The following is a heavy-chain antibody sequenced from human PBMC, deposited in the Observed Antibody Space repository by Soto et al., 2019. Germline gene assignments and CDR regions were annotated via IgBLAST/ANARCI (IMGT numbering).Heavy chain of an antibody. V-gene: IGHV4-59*08. CDR1: GGSISSYY. Sequence: QVQLQESGPGLVKPSETLSLTCTVSGGSISSYYWSWIRQPPGKGLEWIGYIYYNRSTNYNPSLKSRVTISVDTSKNQFSLKLSSVTAADTAVYYCARHYDILTGYYGSYYYGMDVW. D-gene: IGHD3-9*01. CDR3: ARHYDILTGYYGSYYYGMDV. J-gene: IGHJ6*01. CDR2: IYYNRST.